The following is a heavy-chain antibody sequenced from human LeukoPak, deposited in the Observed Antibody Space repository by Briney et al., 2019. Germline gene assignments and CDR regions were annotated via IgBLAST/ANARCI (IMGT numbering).Heavy chain of an antibody. CDR1: GFTFSSYG. Sequence: GGSLRLSCAASGFTFSSYGMHRVRQAPGKGLEWVGFIRFDGTNKYYGDSVKGRFTISRDNSKNTLYLQMKTLRVEDTAVYYCAKGGRYYGGFDPWGQGTLVTVSS. D-gene: IGHD3-10*01. CDR3: AKGGRYYGGFDP. J-gene: IGHJ5*02. CDR2: IRFDGTNK. V-gene: IGHV3-30*02.